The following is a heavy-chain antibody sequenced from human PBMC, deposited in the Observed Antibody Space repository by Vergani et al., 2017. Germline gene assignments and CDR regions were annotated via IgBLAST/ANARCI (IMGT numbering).Heavy chain of an antibody. CDR1: GFTFSDYY. CDR2: ISSSSSYT. Sequence: QVQLVESGGGVVQPGGSLRLSCAASGFTFSDYYMSWIRQAPGKGLEWVSYISSSSSYTNYADSVKGRFTISRDNAKNSLYLQMNSLRAEDTAVYYCARVGYDILTGDKGLGAFDIWGQGTMVTVSS. CDR3: ARVGYDILTGDKGLGAFDI. D-gene: IGHD3-9*01. V-gene: IGHV3-11*05. J-gene: IGHJ3*02.